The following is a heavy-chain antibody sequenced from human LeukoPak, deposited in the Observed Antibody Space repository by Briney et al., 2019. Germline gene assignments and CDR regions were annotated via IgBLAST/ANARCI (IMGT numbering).Heavy chain of an antibody. CDR3: SRGRMGTYYDSSGYHYHDY. Sequence: GGSLILSCAASGVTFINYYMSWIRQAPGRELEWFSYISSSGSTIYYADSVKGRFTISRDNAKNSLYLQMNSLRGEDAAVYYCSRGRMGTYYDSSGYHYHDYWGQGTLVTVSS. V-gene: IGHV3-11*01. CDR2: ISSSGSTI. D-gene: IGHD3-22*01. CDR1: GVTFINYY. J-gene: IGHJ4*02.